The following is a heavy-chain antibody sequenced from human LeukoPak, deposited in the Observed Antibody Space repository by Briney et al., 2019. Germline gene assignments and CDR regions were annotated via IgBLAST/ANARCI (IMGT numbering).Heavy chain of an antibody. J-gene: IGHJ5*02. CDR2: IYPGDSDT. D-gene: IGHD3-10*01. CDR3: ARQRFTMRAYAGNWFDP. V-gene: IGHV5-51*01. Sequence: GESLKISCKGSGYSFTNYWIGWVRQMPGKGLEWMGIIYPGDSDTRYSPSFQDQVTISADKSISTAYLQWSSLKASDTAMYYCARQRFTMRAYAGNWFDPWGQGTLVPSPQ. CDR1: GYSFTNYW.